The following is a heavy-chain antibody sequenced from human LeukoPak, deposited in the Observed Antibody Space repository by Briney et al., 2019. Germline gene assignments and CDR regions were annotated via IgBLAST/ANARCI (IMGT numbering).Heavy chain of an antibody. CDR3: AREESFLEWLRAFDY. Sequence: ASVKVSCKASGYTFTGYYMHWVRQAPGQGLEWMGWINPNSGGTNYAQKFQGRVTMTRDTSISTAYMELSRLRSDDTAVYYCAREESFLEWLRAFDYWGQGTLVTVSS. D-gene: IGHD3-3*01. CDR1: GYTFTGYY. CDR2: INPNSGGT. V-gene: IGHV1-2*02. J-gene: IGHJ4*02.